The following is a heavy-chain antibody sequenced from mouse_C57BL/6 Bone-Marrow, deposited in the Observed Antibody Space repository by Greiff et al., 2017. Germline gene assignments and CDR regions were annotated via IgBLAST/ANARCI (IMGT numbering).Heavy chain of an antibody. J-gene: IGHJ2*01. CDR2: IHPNSGST. V-gene: IGHV1-64*01. CDR3: ARSYDGYPYYFDY. D-gene: IGHD2-3*01. CDR1: GYTFTSYW. Sequence: QVQLQQPGAELVKPGASVKLSCKASGYTFTSYWMHWVKQRPGQGLEWIGMIHPNSGSTNYNEKFKSKATLTVDKSSSTAYMQLSSLTSEDSAVYYCARSYDGYPYYFDYWGQGTTLTVSS.